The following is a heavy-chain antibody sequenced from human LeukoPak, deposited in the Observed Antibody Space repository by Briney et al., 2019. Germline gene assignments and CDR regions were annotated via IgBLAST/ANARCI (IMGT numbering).Heavy chain of an antibody. D-gene: IGHD2-21*02. Sequence: GGSLRLSCAASGFTFSSYGMSWVRQAPGKGLDWVAVIWYDGTNKYYADSVKGRFTISRDNTKNTLYLQMNSLRAEDTAVYYCARIGGDRHPIEYWGQGTLVTVSS. J-gene: IGHJ4*02. CDR1: GFTFSSYG. CDR3: ARIGGDRHPIEY. V-gene: IGHV3-33*08. CDR2: IWYDGTNK.